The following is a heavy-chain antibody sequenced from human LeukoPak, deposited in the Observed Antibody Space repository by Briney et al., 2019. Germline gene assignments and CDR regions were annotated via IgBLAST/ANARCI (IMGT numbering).Heavy chain of an antibody. J-gene: IGHJ6*03. Sequence: ASAKVSCKASGYTFPRYDINGVRQTTGQGLEWMGWMNPNRGNTGYAQESQGRVTKTRDTSISTAYMELSSLRSEDTAVYYCARGPPGGYYMDVWGKGTTVTVSS. CDR3: ARGPPGGYYMDV. CDR2: MNPNRGNT. CDR1: GYTFPRYD. V-gene: IGHV1-8*01. D-gene: IGHD2-8*02.